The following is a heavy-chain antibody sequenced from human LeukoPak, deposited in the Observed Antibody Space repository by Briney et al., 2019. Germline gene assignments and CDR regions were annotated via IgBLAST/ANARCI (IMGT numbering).Heavy chain of an antibody. CDR2: IYSGDTT. J-gene: IGHJ6*02. V-gene: IGHV3-66*01. CDR3: ARDGGSGTYYAEDSYYYGMDV. CDR1: GFTFSAYG. Sequence: GGSLRLSCVTSGFTFSAYGISWVRQAPGKGLEWVSFIYSGDTTFYATSVKGRFTISRDNSKNTLNLQMNSLRAEDTAVYYCARDGGSGTYYAEDSYYYGMDVWGQGTTVTVSS. D-gene: IGHD3-10*01.